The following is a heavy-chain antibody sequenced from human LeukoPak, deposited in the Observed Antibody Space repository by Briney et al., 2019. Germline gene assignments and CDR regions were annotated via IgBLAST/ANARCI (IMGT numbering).Heavy chain of an antibody. J-gene: IGHJ4*02. CDR3: ARSSIAARPRIDY. CDR1: GGSISSYY. V-gene: IGHV4-34*01. Sequence: SETLSLTCTVSGGSISSYYWSWIRQPPGKGLEWIGEINHSGSTNYNPSLKSRVTISVDTSKNQFSLKLSSVTAADTAVYYCARSSIAARPRIDYWGQGTLVTVSS. D-gene: IGHD6-6*01. CDR2: INHSGST.